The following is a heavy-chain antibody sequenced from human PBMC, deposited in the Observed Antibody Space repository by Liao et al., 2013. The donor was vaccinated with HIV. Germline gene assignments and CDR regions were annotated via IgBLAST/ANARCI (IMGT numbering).Heavy chain of an antibody. CDR2: IYTSGST. CDR3: AREDWGLVTSYYFDY. CDR1: GGSISSGSHY. J-gene: IGHJ4*02. D-gene: IGHD7-27*01. Sequence: QVQLQESGPGLVKPSQTLSLTCTVSGGSISSGSHYWSWIRQPAGKGLEWIGRIYTSGSTNYNPSLKSRVTISVDTSKNRFSLKLTSVTAADTAVYYCAREDWGLVTSYYFDYWAREPWSPSPQ. V-gene: IGHV4-61*02.